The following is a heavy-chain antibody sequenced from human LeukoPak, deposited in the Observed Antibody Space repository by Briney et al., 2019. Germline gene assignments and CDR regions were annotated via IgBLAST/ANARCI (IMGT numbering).Heavy chain of an antibody. D-gene: IGHD2-21*02. CDR1: GFTFSSYG. J-gene: IGHJ4*02. CDR3: AKWRTAMDY. CDR2: ISYDGSNK. Sequence: GGSLRLSCAASGFTFSSYGMHWVRQAPGKRLEWVAVISYDGSNKYYADSVKGRFTISRDNSKNTLYLQMNSLRAEDTAVYYCAKWRTAMDYWGQGTLVTVSS. V-gene: IGHV3-30*18.